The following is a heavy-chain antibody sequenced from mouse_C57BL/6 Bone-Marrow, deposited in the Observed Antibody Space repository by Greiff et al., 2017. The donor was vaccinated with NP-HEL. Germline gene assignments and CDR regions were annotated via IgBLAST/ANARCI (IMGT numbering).Heavy chain of an antibody. J-gene: IGHJ2*01. CDR3: ARHRDYDGYYFDY. Sequence: EVQLVESGGDLVKPGGSLKLSCAASGFTFSSYGMSWVRQTPDKRLGWVATISSGGSYTYYPDSVKGRFTISRDNAKNTLYLQMSSLKSEDTAMYYCARHRDYDGYYFDYWGQGTTLTVSS. CDR1: GFTFSSYG. V-gene: IGHV5-6*01. CDR2: ISSGGSYT. D-gene: IGHD2-4*01.